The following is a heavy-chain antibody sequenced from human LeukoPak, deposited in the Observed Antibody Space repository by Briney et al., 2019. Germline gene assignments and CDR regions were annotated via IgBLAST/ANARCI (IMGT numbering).Heavy chain of an antibody. CDR2: ITPFNGNT. V-gene: IGHV1-45*02. D-gene: IGHD3-10*01. CDR1: GYTFTYRY. J-gene: IGHJ5*02. Sequence: SVKVSCKASGYTFTYRYLHWVRQAPGQALEWVGWITPFNGNTNYAQKFQDRVTITRDRSMSTAYMELSSLKSEDTAMYYCANSPDSGGLGPWGQGTLVTVSS. CDR3: ANSPDSGGLGP.